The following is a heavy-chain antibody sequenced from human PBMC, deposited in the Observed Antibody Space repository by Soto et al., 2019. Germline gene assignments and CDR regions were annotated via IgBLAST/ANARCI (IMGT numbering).Heavy chain of an antibody. J-gene: IGHJ6*02. CDR2: INPNSGGT. V-gene: IGHV1-2*04. CDR1: GYTFTGYY. D-gene: IGHD1-20*01. Sequence: QVQLVQSGAEVKKPGASVKVSCKASGYTFTGYYMHWVRQAPGQGLEWMGWINPNSGGTNYAQKFQGWVTMTRDTSISTAYMELSRRRSDDTAVYYCARALMRGRTYTYYYYYGMDVWGQGTTVTVSS. CDR3: ARALMRGRTYTYYYYYGMDV.